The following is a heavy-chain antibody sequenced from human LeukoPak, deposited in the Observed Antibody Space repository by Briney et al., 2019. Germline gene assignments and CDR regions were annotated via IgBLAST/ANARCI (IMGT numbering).Heavy chain of an antibody. Sequence: PSETLSLTCTVSGGSINDYYWSWIRQPPGKGLEWIGYIYFNGSTNYNPSLKSRVTMSIDTSKRYFSLRLTSVAASDTAIYYCARTDVQVWLWGQGTLVTVSS. CDR1: GGSINDYY. D-gene: IGHD5-12*01. J-gene: IGHJ4*02. CDR2: IYFNGST. CDR3: ARTDVQVWL. V-gene: IGHV4-59*01.